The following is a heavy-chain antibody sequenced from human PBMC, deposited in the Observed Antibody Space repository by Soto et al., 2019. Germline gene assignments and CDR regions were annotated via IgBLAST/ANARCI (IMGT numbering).Heavy chain of an antibody. CDR2: ISYAGRTE. CDR3: ARDQRGYNYGPFEY. Sequence: QVHLVEPGGGVVQPGRSLRLSCGVSGFTFSRYTMHWFRQAPGKGLERVAVISYAGRTEYYGDSVKGRFTISRDNSNNTLDLQMKSLGGEDTAVYYCARDQRGYNYGPFEYWGQGTLVTVSS. CDR1: GFTFSRYT. D-gene: IGHD5-18*01. J-gene: IGHJ4*02. V-gene: IGHV3-30*04.